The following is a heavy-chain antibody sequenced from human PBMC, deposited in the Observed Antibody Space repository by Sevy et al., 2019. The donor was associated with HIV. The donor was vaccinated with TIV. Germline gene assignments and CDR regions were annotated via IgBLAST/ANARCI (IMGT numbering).Heavy chain of an antibody. J-gene: IGHJ6*03. V-gene: IGHV3-9*01. CDR2: ISWNSDKI. Sequence: GGSLRLSCAASGFSFDDYVMHWVRQAPGKGLEWVSSISWNSDKISYADSVKGRFTTSRDNAKSSLYLQLNSLRVEDTALYYCAKAGVDTAMVQWPYMDVWGKGTTVTSP. CDR3: AKAGVDTAMVQWPYMDV. D-gene: IGHD5-18*01. CDR1: GFSFDDYV.